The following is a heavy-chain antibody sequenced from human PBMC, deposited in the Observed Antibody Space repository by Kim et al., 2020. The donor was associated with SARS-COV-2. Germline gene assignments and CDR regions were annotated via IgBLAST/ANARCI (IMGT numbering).Heavy chain of an antibody. D-gene: IGHD6-13*01. Sequence: SETLSLTCAVYGGSFSGYYWSWIRQPPGKGLEWIGEINHSGSTNYNPSLKSRVTISVDTSKNQFSLKLSSVTAADTAVYYCARGRRGAAAGRGCFDYWGQGTLVTVSS. CDR3: ARGRRGAAAGRGCFDY. V-gene: IGHV4-34*01. CDR2: INHSGST. J-gene: IGHJ4*02. CDR1: GGSFSGYY.